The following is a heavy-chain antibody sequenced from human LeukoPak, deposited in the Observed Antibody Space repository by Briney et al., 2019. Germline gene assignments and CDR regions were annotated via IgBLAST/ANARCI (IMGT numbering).Heavy chain of an antibody. CDR1: GRSISSGSCY. V-gene: IGHV4-61*02. CDR3: ARGPDFWSGWSDY. D-gene: IGHD3-3*01. Sequence: PSETLSLTCTVSGRSISSGSCYWSWIRQPAGKGLEWIGRIYTSGSTNYDPSLKSRVTIPVDASKTQFSLKVSSVTAADTAVYYCARGPDFWSGWSDYWGQGTLVTVSS. J-gene: IGHJ4*02. CDR2: IYTSGST.